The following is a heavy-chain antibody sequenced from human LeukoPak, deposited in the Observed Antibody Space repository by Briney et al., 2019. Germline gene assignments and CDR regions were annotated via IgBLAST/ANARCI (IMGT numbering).Heavy chain of an antibody. V-gene: IGHV3-7*01. CDR2: IKQDGSEK. D-gene: IGHD6-19*01. CDR1: GFIFSSYW. J-gene: IGHJ6*02. Sequence: GGSLRLSCAASGFIFSSYWMSWVRQAPGKGLEWVANIKQDGSEKYYVDSVKGRFTISRDNAKNSLYLQMNSLRAEDTAVYYCARVASGWFYYYYGMDVWGQGTTVTVSS. CDR3: ARVASGWFYYYYGMDV.